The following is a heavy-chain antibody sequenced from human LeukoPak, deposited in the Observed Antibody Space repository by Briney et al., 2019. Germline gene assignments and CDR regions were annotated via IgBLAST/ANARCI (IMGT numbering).Heavy chain of an antibody. CDR3: AKDSDIVVVPAAVLYDAFDI. CDR2: INEDESEK. D-gene: IGHD2-2*01. CDR1: GFTLNNYW. V-gene: IGHV3-7*01. Sequence: LPGGSLRLSCAASGFTLNNYWMSWVRQAPGKGLEWVANINEDESEKYYVASVEGRFIISRDNAKNSLYLEMNSLRAEDTAVYYCAKDSDIVVVPAAVLYDAFDIWGQGTMVTVSS. J-gene: IGHJ3*02.